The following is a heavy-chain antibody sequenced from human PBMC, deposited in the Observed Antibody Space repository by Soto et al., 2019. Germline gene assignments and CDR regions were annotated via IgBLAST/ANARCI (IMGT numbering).Heavy chain of an antibody. V-gene: IGHV4-39*01. CDR2: IYYSGST. J-gene: IGHJ4*02. Sequence: QLQLQESGPGLVKPSETLSLTCTVSGGSISSSSYYWGWIRQPPGKGLEWIGSIYYSGSTYYNPSLKSRVTISVDTSKNQFSLKLSSVTAADTAVYYCAIHLAEWLSFDYWGQGTLVTVSS. CDR1: GGSISSSSYY. D-gene: IGHD3-3*01. CDR3: AIHLAEWLSFDY.